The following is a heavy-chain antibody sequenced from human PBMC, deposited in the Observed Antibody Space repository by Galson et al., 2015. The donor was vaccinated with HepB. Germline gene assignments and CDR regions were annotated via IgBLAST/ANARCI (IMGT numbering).Heavy chain of an antibody. D-gene: IGHD1-26*01. CDR1: GFTFSSYG. CDR2: ISYDGSNK. CDR3: RVALVGAFDI. V-gene: IGHV3-30*03. J-gene: IGHJ3*02. Sequence: SLRLSCAASGFTFSSYGMHWVRQAPGKGLEWVAVISYDGSNKYYADSVKGRFTISRDNSKNTLYLQMNSLRAEDTAVYYCRVALVGAFDIWDQGTMVTVSS.